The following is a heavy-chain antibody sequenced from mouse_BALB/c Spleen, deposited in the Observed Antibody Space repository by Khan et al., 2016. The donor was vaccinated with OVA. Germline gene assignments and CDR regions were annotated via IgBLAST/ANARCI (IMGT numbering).Heavy chain of an antibody. CDR3: ARPPITAVVATSYGFFDV. CDR2: ISSSGNYT. J-gene: IGHJ1*01. Sequence: EVKLVESGGGLVKPGGSLKLSCVASGFTFSSYAMSWVRQTPEKRLEWVATISSSGNYTYYPDSVKGRFTISRDNAKNTLYLHLSSLRSEDTAIYDCARPPITAVVATSYGFFDVWGAGTTVTVSS. V-gene: IGHV5-9-3*01. CDR1: GFTFSSYA. D-gene: IGHD1-1*01.